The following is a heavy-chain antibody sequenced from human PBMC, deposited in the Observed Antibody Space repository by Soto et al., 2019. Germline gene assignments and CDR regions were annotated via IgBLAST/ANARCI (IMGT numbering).Heavy chain of an antibody. Sequence: GWSLRLSCAASGFTFSSYGMHWVRQAPGKGLEWVAVIWYDGSNKYYADSVKGRFTISRDNSKNTLYLQMNSLRAEDTAAYYCARGGLYSSSSGHGMDVWGQGTTVTVSS. CDR3: ARGGLYSSSSGHGMDV. D-gene: IGHD6-6*01. V-gene: IGHV3-33*01. CDR1: GFTFSSYG. CDR2: IWYDGSNK. J-gene: IGHJ6*02.